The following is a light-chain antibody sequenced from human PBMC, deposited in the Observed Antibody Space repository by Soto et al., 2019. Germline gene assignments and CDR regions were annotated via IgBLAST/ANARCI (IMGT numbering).Light chain of an antibody. V-gene: IGKV1-5*03. CDR3: LQYHRPGT. CDR2: KAS. J-gene: IGKJ1*01. Sequence: DIQMTQSPSTLSASVGDRVTITCRASQSISSWLAWYQQKPGKAPKLLIYKASSLESGVPSRFSGSGSGTEFTLTISSLQPDDFATYYRLQYHRPGTFGQGTKVEIK. CDR1: QSISSW.